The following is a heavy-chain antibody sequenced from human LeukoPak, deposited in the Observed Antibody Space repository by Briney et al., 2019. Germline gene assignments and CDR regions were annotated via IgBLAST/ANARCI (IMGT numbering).Heavy chain of an antibody. CDR2: ISHSGST. CDR1: GGAFSGYY. V-gene: IGHV4-34*01. Sequence: SETLSLTCAVYGGAFSGYYWSRIRQPPGKGLECIGEISHSGSTNYNPSLKSRVTISVDTSKNQFSLKLSSVTAADTAVYYCARVKYWYFDLWGRGTLVTVSS. J-gene: IGHJ2*01. CDR3: ARVKYWYFDL.